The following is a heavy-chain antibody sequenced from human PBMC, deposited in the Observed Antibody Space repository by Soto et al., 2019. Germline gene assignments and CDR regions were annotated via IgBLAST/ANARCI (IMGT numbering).Heavy chain of an antibody. D-gene: IGHD3-22*01. CDR1: GFTFSSYS. J-gene: IGHJ5*02. V-gene: IGHV3-21*01. Sequence: EVQLVESGGGLVKPGGSLRLSCAASGFTFSSYSMNWVRQAPGKGLEWVSSISSSSSYIYYADSVKGRFTISRDNAKNPLYLKMTRLRAEDTAVYYCARATYYYDSHTGGWFDPWGQGTLVTVCS. CDR3: ARATYYYDSHTGGWFDP. CDR2: ISSSSSYI.